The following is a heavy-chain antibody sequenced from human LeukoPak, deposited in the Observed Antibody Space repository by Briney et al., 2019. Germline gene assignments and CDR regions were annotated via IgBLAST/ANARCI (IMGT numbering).Heavy chain of an antibody. V-gene: IGHV4-61*02. D-gene: IGHD3-9*01. CDR1: GNSISSGDNY. Sequence: SETLSLTCTVSGNSISSGDNYWSWIRQPAGKGLEWIGRIYTSGSTNYNPSLKSRVTISGDTSKNQFSLKLSSVTAADTAVYYCARGDYDILTGRNWFDPWGQGTLVTVSS. CDR2: IYTSGST. CDR3: ARGDYDILTGRNWFDP. J-gene: IGHJ5*02.